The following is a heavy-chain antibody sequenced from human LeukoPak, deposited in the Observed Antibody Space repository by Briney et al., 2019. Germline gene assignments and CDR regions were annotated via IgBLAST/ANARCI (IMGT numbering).Heavy chain of an antibody. V-gene: IGHV1-18*01. CDR1: GYTFTSYG. CDR2: ISAYNGNT. Sequence: GASVKVSCKASGYTFTSYGISWVRQAPGQGLEWMGWISAYNGNTNYAQKLQGRVTMTTDPSTSTAYMELRSLRSDDTAVYYCARVTRAKVSNHFQHWGQGTLVTVSS. D-gene: IGHD3-10*01. CDR3: ARVTRAKVSNHFQH. J-gene: IGHJ1*01.